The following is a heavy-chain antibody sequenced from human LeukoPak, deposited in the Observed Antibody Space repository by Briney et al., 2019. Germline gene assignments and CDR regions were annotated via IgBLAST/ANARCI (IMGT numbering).Heavy chain of an antibody. CDR3: AKYYDILTGTYSFDY. CDR2: ISYDGSNK. V-gene: IGHV3-30*18. CDR1: GFTFSSYG. Sequence: GGSLRLSCAASGFTFSSYGMHWVRQAPGKGLEWVAVISYDGSNKYYADSVKGRFTISRDNSKNTLYLQMNSLRAEDAAVYYCAKYYDILTGTYSFDYWGQGTLVTVSS. D-gene: IGHD3-9*01. J-gene: IGHJ4*02.